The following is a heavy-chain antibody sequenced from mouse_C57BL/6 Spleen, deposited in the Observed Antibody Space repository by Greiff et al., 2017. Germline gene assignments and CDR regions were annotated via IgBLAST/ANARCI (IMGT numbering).Heavy chain of an antibody. D-gene: IGHD2-5*01. CDR3: AREGEYSNWDY. V-gene: IGHV1-82*01. CDR2: IYPGDGDT. CDR1: GYAFSSSW. J-gene: IGHJ2*01. Sequence: QVQLQQSGPELVKPGASVKISCKASGYAFSSSWMNWVKQRPGKGLEWIGRIYPGDGDTNYNGKFKGKATLTADKSSSTAYMQLSSLTSEDSAVYFCAREGEYSNWDYWGQGTTLTVSS.